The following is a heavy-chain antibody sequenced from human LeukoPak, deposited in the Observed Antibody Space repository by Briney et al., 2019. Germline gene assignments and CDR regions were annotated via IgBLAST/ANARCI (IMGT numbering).Heavy chain of an antibody. CDR1: GGSISSYY. V-gene: IGHV4-59*01. Sequence: SETLSLTCTVSGGSISSYYWSWIRQPPGKGLEWIGYIYYSGSTNYNPSLKSRVTISVDTSKNQFSLKLSSVTAADTAVYYCARKNSSSSFDYWGQGTLVTVSS. J-gene: IGHJ4*02. D-gene: IGHD6-6*01. CDR3: ARKNSSSSFDY. CDR2: IYYSGST.